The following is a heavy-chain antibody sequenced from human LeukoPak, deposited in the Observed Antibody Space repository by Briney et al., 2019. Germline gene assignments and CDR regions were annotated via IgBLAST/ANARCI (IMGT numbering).Heavy chain of an antibody. CDR2: INHSGST. V-gene: IGHV4-34*01. J-gene: IGHJ5*02. D-gene: IGHD3-3*01. CDR1: GGSFSGYY. CDR3: ARELRFLEWLPAGNWFDP. Sequence: SETLSLTCAVYGGSFSGYYWSWIRQPPGKGLGWIGGINHSGSTNYNPSLKSRVTISVDTSENQFSLKLSSVTAADTAVYYCARELRFLEWLPAGNWFDPWGQGTLVTVSS.